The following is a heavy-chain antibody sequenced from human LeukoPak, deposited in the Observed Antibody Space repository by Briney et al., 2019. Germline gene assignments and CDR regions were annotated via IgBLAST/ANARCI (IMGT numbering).Heavy chain of an antibody. D-gene: IGHD5-12*01. CDR3: AKNIGYDYPSDY. Sequence: GGSLRLSCAASGFIFSDYYMSWVRQAPGKGREWVSDISSSSSHTNYADSVKGRLTISRDKGKNSLYLQMNSLKAEDTDVYYCAKNIGYDYPSDYWGQGTLVTVSS. J-gene: IGHJ4*02. CDR2: ISSSSSHT. CDR1: GFIFSDYY. V-gene: IGHV3-11*06.